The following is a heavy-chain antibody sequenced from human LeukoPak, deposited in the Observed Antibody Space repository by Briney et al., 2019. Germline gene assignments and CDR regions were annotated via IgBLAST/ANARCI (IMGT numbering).Heavy chain of an antibody. CDR3: TRSADYYDSSGPKVPFDY. D-gene: IGHD3-22*01. J-gene: IGHJ4*02. V-gene: IGHV4-39*07. CDR1: GGSISSSSYY. CDR2: TYYSGST. Sequence: SETLSLTCTVSGGSISSSSYYWGWIRQPPGKGLEWIGSTYYSGSTYYNPSLKSRVTISVDTSKNQFSLKLSSVTAADTAVYYCTRSADYYDSSGPKVPFDYWGQGTLVTVSS.